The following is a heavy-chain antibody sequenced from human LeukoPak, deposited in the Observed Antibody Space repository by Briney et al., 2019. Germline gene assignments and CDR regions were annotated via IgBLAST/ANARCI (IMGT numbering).Heavy chain of an antibody. D-gene: IGHD5-18*01. V-gene: IGHV4-59*01. Sequence: PSETLFLTCTVSGVSISSYYWSWIRQPPGKGLEWIGYIYYSGSTNYNPSLKSRVTISVDTSKNRFSLKLSSVTAADTAVYYCARVGGYSCFDYWGQGTLVTVSS. CDR3: ARVGGYSCFDY. CDR1: GVSISSYY. J-gene: IGHJ4*02. CDR2: IYYSGST.